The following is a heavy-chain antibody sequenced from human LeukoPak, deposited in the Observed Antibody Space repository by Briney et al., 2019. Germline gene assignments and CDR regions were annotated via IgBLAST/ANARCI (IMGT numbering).Heavy chain of an antibody. CDR2: IYYSGST. V-gene: IGHV4-59*08. CDR3: ARVDYGGTPYNWFDP. J-gene: IGHJ5*02. Sequence: SETLSLTCTVSGGSISSYYWSWIRQPPGKGLEWIGYIYYSGSTNYNPSLKSRVTISVDTSNTQFSLKLSSVTAADTAVYYCARVDYGGTPYNWFDPWGQGTLVTVSS. CDR1: GGSISSYY. D-gene: IGHD4-23*01.